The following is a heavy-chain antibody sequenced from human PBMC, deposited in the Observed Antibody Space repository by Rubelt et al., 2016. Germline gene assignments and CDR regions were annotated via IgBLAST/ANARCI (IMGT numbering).Heavy chain of an antibody. Sequence: EVQLVESGGGLVPPGGSLRLSCAASGFTFSGSAMHWVRQASGKGLEWVGRIRSKANSYATAYAASVKGRFTISRDDSKNTAYLQMNSLKTEDTAVYYCARENYGGNYPFDFWGQGTLVTVSS. D-gene: IGHD4/OR15-4a*01. J-gene: IGHJ4*02. CDR2: IRSKANSYAT. CDR3: ARENYGGNYPFDF. V-gene: IGHV3-73*01. CDR1: GFTFSGSA.